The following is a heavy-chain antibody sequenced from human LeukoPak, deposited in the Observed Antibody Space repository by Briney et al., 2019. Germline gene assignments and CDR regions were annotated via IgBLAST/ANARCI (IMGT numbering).Heavy chain of an antibody. CDR3: ARHAFDSSGYYQKYFQH. Sequence: PGESLKISCKGSGYSFTSYWIGWVRQMPGKGLEWMGIIYPGDSDTRYSPSFQGQVIISADKSISTAYLQWSSLNASDTAMYYCARHAFDSSGYYQKYFQHWGQGTLVTVSS. CDR1: GYSFTSYW. D-gene: IGHD3-22*01. CDR2: IYPGDSDT. J-gene: IGHJ1*01. V-gene: IGHV5-51*01.